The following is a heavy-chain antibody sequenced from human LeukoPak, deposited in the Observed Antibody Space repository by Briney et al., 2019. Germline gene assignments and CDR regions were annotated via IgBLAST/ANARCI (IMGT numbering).Heavy chain of an antibody. CDR1: GGTFSSYA. CDR3: AREVIVVVTMSAYYYYYMDV. J-gene: IGHJ6*03. D-gene: IGHD3-22*01. Sequence: GASVKVSCKASGGTFSSYAISWVRQAPGQGLEWMGGIIPIFGTANYAQKFQGRVTITADKSTSTAYMELSSLRSEDTAVYYCAREVIVVVTMSAYYYYYMDVWGKGTTVTVSS. V-gene: IGHV1-69*06. CDR2: IIPIFGTA.